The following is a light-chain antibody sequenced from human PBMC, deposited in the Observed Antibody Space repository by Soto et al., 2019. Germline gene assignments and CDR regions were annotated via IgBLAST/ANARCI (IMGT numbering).Light chain of an antibody. V-gene: IGKV1-17*03. J-gene: IGKJ1*01. CDR3: LQHDSYPWT. CDR2: AAS. Sequence: DIQMTQSPSVMFASVGDRVTIPCLASQGISNYLAWFQQKPGTFPKRVIYAASILQSGVPSSFSGSGSGTEFTLTISSLQPEDFATYYCLQHDSYPWTFGQGTKVDI. CDR1: QGISNY.